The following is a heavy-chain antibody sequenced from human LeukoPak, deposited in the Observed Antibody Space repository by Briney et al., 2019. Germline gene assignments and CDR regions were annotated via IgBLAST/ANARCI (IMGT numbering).Heavy chain of an antibody. V-gene: IGHV3-21*01. CDR2: ISSSSSSYI. Sequence: GGSLRLSCAASGFTFSSYSMNWVRQAPGKGLEWVSSISSSSSSYIYYADSVKGRFTISRDNAKNSLYLQMNSLRAEDTAVYYCARGRHQYYDILTGYYGINWFDPWGQGTLVTVSS. J-gene: IGHJ5*02. D-gene: IGHD3-9*01. CDR3: ARGRHQYYDILTGYYGINWFDP. CDR1: GFTFSSYS.